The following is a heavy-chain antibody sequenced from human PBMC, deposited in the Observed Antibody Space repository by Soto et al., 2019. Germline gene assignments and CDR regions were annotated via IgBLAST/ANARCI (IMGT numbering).Heavy chain of an antibody. CDR1: GYTFASYG. CDR3: ARTLRYCSSTSCPNWFDP. V-gene: IGHV1-18*01. D-gene: IGHD2-2*01. Sequence: ASVKVSCKASGYTFASYGSSWVRQAPGQGLEWMGWISAYNGNTNYAQKLQGRVTMTTDTSTSTAYMELRSLRSDDTAVYYCARTLRYCSSTSCPNWFDPWGQGTLVTVSS. CDR2: ISAYNGNT. J-gene: IGHJ5*02.